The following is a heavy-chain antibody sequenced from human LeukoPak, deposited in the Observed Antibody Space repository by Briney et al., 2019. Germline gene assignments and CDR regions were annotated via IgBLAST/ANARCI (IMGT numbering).Heavy chain of an antibody. V-gene: IGHV3-7*01. CDR1: GFTFSSYW. Sequence: GGSLRLSCAASGFTFSSYWMSWVRRAPGKGLEWVANIKQDGSEKYYVDSVKGRFTISRDNAKNSLYLQMNSLRAEDTAVYYCARGSQWELRPDAFDIWGQGTMVTVSS. D-gene: IGHD1-26*01. CDR3: ARGSQWELRPDAFDI. CDR2: IKQDGSEK. J-gene: IGHJ3*02.